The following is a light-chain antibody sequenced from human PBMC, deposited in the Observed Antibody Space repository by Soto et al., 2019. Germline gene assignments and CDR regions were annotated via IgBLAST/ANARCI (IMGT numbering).Light chain of an antibody. CDR2: AAS. CDR1: QSISSY. CDR3: HQRYSSPRT. Sequence: HMAQSPCSLSASVGDSVTITCRASQSISSYLNWYQQKPGKAPKLLIYAASSLQSGVPSRFSGSGYGTDFTLTIISLPSEGFAIYYCHQRYSSPRTFCQVTKV. J-gene: IGKJ1*01. V-gene: IGKV1-39*01.